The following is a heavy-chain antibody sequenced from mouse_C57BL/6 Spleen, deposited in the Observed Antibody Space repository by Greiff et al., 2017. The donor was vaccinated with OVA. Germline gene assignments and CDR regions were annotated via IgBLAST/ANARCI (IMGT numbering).Heavy chain of an antibody. CDR1: GFTFSSYG. D-gene: IGHD2-14*01. Sequence: EVQLVESGGDLVKPGGSLKLSCAASGFTFSSYGMSWVRQTPDKRLEWVATISSGGSYTYYPDSVKGRFTISRDNAKNTLYLQMSSLKSEDTAMYYCARQEYDGFAYWGQGTLVTVSA. CDR3: ARQEYDGFAY. J-gene: IGHJ3*01. V-gene: IGHV5-6*01. CDR2: ISSGGSYT.